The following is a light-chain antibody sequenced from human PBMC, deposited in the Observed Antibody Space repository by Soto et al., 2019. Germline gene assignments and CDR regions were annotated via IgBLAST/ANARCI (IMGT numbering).Light chain of an antibody. CDR1: HNSLFSGDNRNY. V-gene: IGKV4-1*01. J-gene: IGKJ4*01. Sequence: DIMMTQSPDSLAVSLAQTATISCKSSHNSLFSGDNRNYLAWYQQKPGQSPRLLMYWASTRKSGVPDRFSGSGSGTDFTLTISSLQAEDVAVYYCQQYHSNPLTFGGGTKVDIK. CDR3: QQYHSNPLT. CDR2: WAS.